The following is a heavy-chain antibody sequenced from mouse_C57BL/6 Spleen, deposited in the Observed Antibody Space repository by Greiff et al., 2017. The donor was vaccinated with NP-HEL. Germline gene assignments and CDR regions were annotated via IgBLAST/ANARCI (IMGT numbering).Heavy chain of an antibody. D-gene: IGHD2-5*01. CDR1: GFTFSSYA. CDR3: ASGSNIFDY. CDR2: ISDGGSYT. V-gene: IGHV5-4*01. Sequence: EVQRVESGGGLVKPGGSLKLSCAASGFTFSSYAMSWVRQTPEKRLEWVATISDGGSYTYYPDNVKGRFTISRDNAKNNLYLQMSHLKSEDTAMYYCASGSNIFDYWGQGTTLTVSS. J-gene: IGHJ2*01.